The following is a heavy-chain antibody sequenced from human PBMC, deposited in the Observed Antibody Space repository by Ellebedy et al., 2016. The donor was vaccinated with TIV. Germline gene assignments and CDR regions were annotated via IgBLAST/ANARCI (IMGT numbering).Heavy chain of an antibody. V-gene: IGHV4-59*01. Sequence: MPGGSLRLSCTVSGVPIKTNYWSWIRQTPGKGLEWIGYIYSGGGINYNPSLKVRVTLSLDTSKNQFSLNLTSVTAADTAMYYCARPYSSGWLGRSAFDIWGQGTVVTVSS. CDR3: ARPYSSGWLGRSAFDI. CDR1: GVPIKTNY. D-gene: IGHD6-19*01. CDR2: IYSGGGI. J-gene: IGHJ3*02.